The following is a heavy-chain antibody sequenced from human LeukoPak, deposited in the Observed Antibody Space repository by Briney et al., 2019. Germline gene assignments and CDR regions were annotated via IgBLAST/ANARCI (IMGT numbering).Heavy chain of an antibody. CDR3: ARGGTAALGTGYYYDC. CDR2: IYYSGNT. J-gene: IGHJ4*02. Sequence: SQPLSLTCTVSGDFIRRGGYYGRWVCKQPGKGLEWNGYIYYSGNTYYHPSLKSQVTIAVDTSKNQFSLKQSSVTAADTAVYYCARGGTAALGTGYYYDCWGQGTLVTVSS. V-gene: IGHV4-31*01. CDR1: GDFIRRGGYY. D-gene: IGHD6-13*01.